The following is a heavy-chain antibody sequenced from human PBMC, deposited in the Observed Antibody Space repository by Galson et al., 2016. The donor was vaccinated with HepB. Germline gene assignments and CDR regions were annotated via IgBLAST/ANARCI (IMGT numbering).Heavy chain of an antibody. CDR1: GFTFRSYA. CDR3: AKWSYSSSSQPLDY. Sequence: SLRLSCAASGFTFRSYAMSWVRQAPGKGLEWVSAISGSGNSTFYAGSVKGRFTISIDTSKNTLYLQMNSLRAEDTAVYYCAKWSYSSSSQPLDYWGQGTLVTVSS. V-gene: IGHV3-23*01. J-gene: IGHJ4*02. CDR2: ISGSGNST. D-gene: IGHD6-6*01.